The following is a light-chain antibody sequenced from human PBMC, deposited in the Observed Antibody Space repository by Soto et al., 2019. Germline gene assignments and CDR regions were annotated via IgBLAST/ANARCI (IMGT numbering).Light chain of an antibody. J-gene: IGLJ1*01. CDR1: SSNIGAGYD. CDR2: INI. V-gene: IGLV1-40*01. Sequence: QSVLTQPPSVSGAPGQRVTISCTGSSSNIGAGYDVHWYQQLPGTAPKLLIFININRPSGVPDRFSGYKSGTSASLAITGLRADDEADYYCQSYDSSLSGYVFGTGTKVTV. CDR3: QSYDSSLSGYV.